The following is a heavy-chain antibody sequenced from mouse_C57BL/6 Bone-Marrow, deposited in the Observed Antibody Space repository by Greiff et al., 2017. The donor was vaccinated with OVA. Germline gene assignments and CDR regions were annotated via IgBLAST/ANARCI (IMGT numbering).Heavy chain of an antibody. J-gene: IGHJ4*01. D-gene: IGHD2-5*01. CDR1: GYTFTDYE. Sequence: QVQLKESGAELVRPGASVTLSCKASGYTFTDYEMHWVKQTPVHGLEWIGAIDTETGGTAYNQKFKGKAILTADKSYSPAYMERRRLASEDSAFYCGTRGYINYDAIDYWGQGTAVTVSS. CDR3: TRGYINYDAIDY. V-gene: IGHV1-15*01. CDR2: IDTETGGT.